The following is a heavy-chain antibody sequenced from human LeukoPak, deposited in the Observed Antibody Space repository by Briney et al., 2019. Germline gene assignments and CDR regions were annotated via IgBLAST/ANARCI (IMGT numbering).Heavy chain of an antibody. CDR2: INHSGST. J-gene: IGHJ6*03. Sequence: SETLSLTCAVYGGSFSGYYWSWIRQPPGKGLEWIGEINHSGSTNYNPSLKSRVTISVDTSKNQFSLKLSSVTAADTAVYYCARHGPYYYYMDVWGKGTTVTVSS. V-gene: IGHV4-34*01. CDR1: GGSFSGYY. CDR3: ARHGPYYYYMDV.